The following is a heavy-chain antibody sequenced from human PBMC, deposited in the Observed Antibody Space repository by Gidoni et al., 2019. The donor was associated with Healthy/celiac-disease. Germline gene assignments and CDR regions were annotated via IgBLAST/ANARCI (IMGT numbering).Heavy chain of an antibody. V-gene: IGHV3-21*01. CDR2: IISSSSYI. CDR1: GCPFSSYG. Sequence: EVQLVESGGGVVKPGGSLRRSCAASGCPFSSYGMNWFRQAPGKGLEGVSSIISSSSYIYYADSGKGRFTISRDNAKNSLYLQMNSLRAEDTAVYYCASDSAPYGSGSTNIFDYWGQGTLVTVSS. CDR3: ASDSAPYGSGSTNIFDY. J-gene: IGHJ4*02. D-gene: IGHD3-10*01.